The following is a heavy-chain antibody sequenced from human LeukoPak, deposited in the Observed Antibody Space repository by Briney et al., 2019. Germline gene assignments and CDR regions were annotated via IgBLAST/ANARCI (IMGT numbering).Heavy chain of an antibody. J-gene: IGHJ5*02. CDR1: GFTFPNAW. V-gene: IGHV3-15*01. CDR3: ATPGRIPEAANWFDP. CDR2: IKSRTDGGTT. Sequence: GGSLRLSCAASGFTFPNAWMSWLRQAPGKGLEWVGHIKSRTDGGTTDYAAPVKGRFTISRDDSENALYLQMNSLKTEDTAVYYCATPGRIPEAANWFDPWGQGTLVTVSS. D-gene: IGHD6-13*01.